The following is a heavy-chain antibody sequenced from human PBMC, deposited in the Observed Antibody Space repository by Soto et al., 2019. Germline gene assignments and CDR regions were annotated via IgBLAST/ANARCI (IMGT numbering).Heavy chain of an antibody. CDR2: IWYDGSNK. CDR3: ARALGHYYGSGSQGDY. D-gene: IGHD3-10*01. V-gene: IGHV3-33*01. CDR1: GFTFSSYG. Sequence: GGSLRLSCAASGFTFSSYGMHWVRQAPGKGLEWVAVIWYDGSNKYYADSVKGRFTISRDNSKNTLYLQMNSLRAEDTAVYYCARALGHYYGSGSQGDYWGQGTLVTVSS. J-gene: IGHJ4*02.